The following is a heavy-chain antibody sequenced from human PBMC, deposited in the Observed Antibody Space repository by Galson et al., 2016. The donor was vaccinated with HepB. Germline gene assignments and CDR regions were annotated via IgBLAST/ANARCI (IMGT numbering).Heavy chain of an antibody. J-gene: IGHJ5*01. D-gene: IGHD4-17*01. CDR1: EYTFTTCY. CDR2: VNPTDFST. CDR3: AHWLYGDYDS. V-gene: IGHV1-46*01. Sequence: SVKVSCKASEYTFTTCYMHWVRQAPGQGLEWMGLVNPTDFSTDYAQRFHGRITVTRDTSTRTVYLELSSLRSEDTAMYYCAHWLYGDYDSWGQGTLVTVSS.